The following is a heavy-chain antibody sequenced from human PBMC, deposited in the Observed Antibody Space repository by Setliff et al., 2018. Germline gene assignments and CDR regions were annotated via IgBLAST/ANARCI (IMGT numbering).Heavy chain of an antibody. CDR3: ARDRSFDWIEPTYYHNHGMDI. J-gene: IGHJ6*02. V-gene: IGHV3-30*02. CDR1: GFTFRSYG. Sequence: GGSLRLSCAASGFTFRSYGIHWVRQAPGKGLEWVAFIRNDGSNKYYADSVKGRFTISRDNAKNSLYLQMNSLRAEDTAVYYCARDRSFDWIEPTYYHNHGMDIWGQGTTVTVSS. D-gene: IGHD3-9*01. CDR2: IRNDGSNK.